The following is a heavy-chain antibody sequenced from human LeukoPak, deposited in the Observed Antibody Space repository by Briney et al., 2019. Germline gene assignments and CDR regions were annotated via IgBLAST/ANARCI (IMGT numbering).Heavy chain of an antibody. Sequence: SVKVSCKASGGTFSSYAISWVRQAPGQGLERMGGIIPIFGTANYAQKFQGRVTITADESTSTAYMELSSLRSEDTAVYYCARDVWGRGRYGFDCWGQGTLVTVSS. CDR2: IIPIFGTA. CDR3: ARDVWGRGRYGFDC. CDR1: GGTFSSYA. V-gene: IGHV1-69*13. D-gene: IGHD7-27*01. J-gene: IGHJ4*02.